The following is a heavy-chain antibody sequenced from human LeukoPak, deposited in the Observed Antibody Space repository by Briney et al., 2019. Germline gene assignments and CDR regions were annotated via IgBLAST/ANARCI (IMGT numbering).Heavy chain of an antibody. CDR1: GFTFSGSA. CDR3: AKDVDYYDSSGALDY. V-gene: IGHV3-73*01. D-gene: IGHD3-22*01. CDR2: IRSKANNYAT. Sequence: GGSLRLSCAASGFTFSGSAMHWVRQASGKGLEWVGRIRSKANNYATGYAASVKGRFTISRDDSKNTAYLQMNSLRAEDTAVYYCAKDVDYYDSSGALDYWGQGTLVTVSS. J-gene: IGHJ4*02.